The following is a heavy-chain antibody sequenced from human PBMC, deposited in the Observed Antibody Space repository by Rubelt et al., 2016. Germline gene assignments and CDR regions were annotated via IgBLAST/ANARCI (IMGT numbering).Heavy chain of an antibody. Sequence: QITLKESGPTLVKPTQTLTLTCTFSGFSLSTSGVGVGWIRQPPGKALEWLALIYWDDDKRYSPSLKSRLSIAKDTSKNKVVRTMTNMDPVDTATYYCAHSPSSGYEGVSIWFDPWGQGTLVTVSS. CDR3: AHSPSSGYEGVSIWFDP. D-gene: IGHD5-12*01. J-gene: IGHJ5*02. CDR1: GFSLSTSGVG. V-gene: IGHV2-5*02. CDR2: IYWDDDK.